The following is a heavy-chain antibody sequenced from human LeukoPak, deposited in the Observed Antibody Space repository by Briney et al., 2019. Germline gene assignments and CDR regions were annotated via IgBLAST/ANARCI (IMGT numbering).Heavy chain of an antibody. CDR2: ISYDGINK. D-gene: IGHD3-16*01. CDR1: GFNFSTYA. V-gene: IGHV3-30*04. CDR3: ARALYGHYRGGGDC. J-gene: IGHJ4*02. Sequence: GRSLRLSRAASGFNFSTYAMHWVRQAPGKGLEWVAVISYDGINKYYADSVKGRFTISRDNSKNTLYLQMNSLRAEDTAVYYCARALYGHYRGGGDCWGQGTLVTVSS.